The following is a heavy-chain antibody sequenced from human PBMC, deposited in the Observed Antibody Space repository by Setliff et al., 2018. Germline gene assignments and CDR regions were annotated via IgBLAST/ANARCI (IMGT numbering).Heavy chain of an antibody. D-gene: IGHD2-21*02. J-gene: IGHJ5*02. Sequence: SETLSLTCTVSGDSISSGTYYWSYWTWIRQPAGKGLEWIGHIYTGGSTNYNPSLKSRVTMSVDTSKNQFSLRLSSVTAADTAIYYCVRDRLRGWFDPWGQGTLVTVSS. CDR3: VRDRLRGWFDP. CDR1: GDSISSGTYY. V-gene: IGHV4-61*09. CDR2: IYTGGST.